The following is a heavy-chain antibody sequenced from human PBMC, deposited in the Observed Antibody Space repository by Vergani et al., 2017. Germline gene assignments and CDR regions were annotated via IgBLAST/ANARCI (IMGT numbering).Heavy chain of an antibody. CDR3: AKRPAAGIDS. CDR1: GFTSSYYG. J-gene: IGHJ4*02. D-gene: IGHD2-2*01. V-gene: IGHV3-30*18. CDR2: ISYDGTQK. Sequence: QVHLVESGGGVVQPGRSLRLSCVVSGFTSSYYGMHWVRQAPGKGLECVAVISYDGTQKYYADSVKGRFTISRDNSKSTLYLQMNSLRAEDTAVYFCAKRPAAGIDSWGQGTLVTVSS.